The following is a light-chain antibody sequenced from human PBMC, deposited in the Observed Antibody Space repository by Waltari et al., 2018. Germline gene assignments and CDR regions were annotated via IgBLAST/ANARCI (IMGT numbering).Light chain of an antibody. CDR3: SSYTSSTTYV. Sequence: QSALTQPASVSGSPGQSITISCTGTSSDVGDYDYVSWYQQHPGEAPKLRIYEVSNRPSGVSNRFSGSKSGNTASLIISGLQAEDEADYYCSSYTSSTTYVFGTGTKVTVL. CDR2: EVS. CDR1: SSDVGDYDY. V-gene: IGLV2-14*01. J-gene: IGLJ1*01.